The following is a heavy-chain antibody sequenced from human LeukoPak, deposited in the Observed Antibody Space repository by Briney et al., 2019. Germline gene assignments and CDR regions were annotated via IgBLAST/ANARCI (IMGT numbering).Heavy chain of an antibody. J-gene: IGHJ4*02. CDR3: ARAGTAIVFDY. CDR2: IYHSGST. V-gene: IGHV4-30-2*01. Sequence: SETLSLTCAVSGGSISSGGYSWNWIRQPPGKGLEWIGYIYHSGSTYYNPSLKSRVTISVDMSKNQFSLRLSSVTAADTAVYYCARAGTAIVFDYWGQGTLVTVSS. D-gene: IGHD5-18*01. CDR1: GGSISSGGYS.